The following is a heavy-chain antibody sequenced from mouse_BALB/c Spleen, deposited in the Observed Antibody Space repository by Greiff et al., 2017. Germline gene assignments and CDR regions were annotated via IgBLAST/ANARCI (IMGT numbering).Heavy chain of an antibody. D-gene: IGHD2-4*01. J-gene: IGHJ3*01. CDR3: ASYYDYDVGAY. CDR1: GFNIKDYY. CDR2: IDPENGNT. Sequence: VHVKQSGAELVRPGALVKLSCKASGFNIKDYYMHWVKQRPEQGLEWIGWIDPENGNTIYDPKFQGKASITADTSSNTAYLQLSSLTSEDTAVYYCASYYDYDVGAYWGQGTLVTVSA. V-gene: IGHV14-1*02.